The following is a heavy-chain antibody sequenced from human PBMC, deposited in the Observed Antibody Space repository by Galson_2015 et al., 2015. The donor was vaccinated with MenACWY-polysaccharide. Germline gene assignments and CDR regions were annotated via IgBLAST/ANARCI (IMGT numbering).Heavy chain of an antibody. CDR3: ARARVDCRGGSCYGADYSGMDV. V-gene: IGHV3-30-3*01. Sequence: SLRLSCAASGFTFSSYAMYWVRQAPGKGLQWVAVISFDGSNQYYADSVKGRFTISRDNSKNTLYLQMNSLRAEDTAVYYCARARVDCRGGSCYGADYSGMDVWGQGTTVTVSS. J-gene: IGHJ6*02. CDR2: ISFDGSNQ. CDR1: GFTFSSYA. D-gene: IGHD2-15*01.